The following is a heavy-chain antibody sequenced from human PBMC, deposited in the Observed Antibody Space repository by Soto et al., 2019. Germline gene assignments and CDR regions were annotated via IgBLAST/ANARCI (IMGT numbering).Heavy chain of an antibody. CDR1: GFTFSSYA. Sequence: EVQVLESGGGLVQPGGSLRLSCAASGFTFSSYAMSWVRQAPGQGLEWVSAISGSGSNPYYADSVKGRFTISRDNSKNTLYLQMTSLRAEDTALYYCAKPASMTIRDGFDHWGQGTLVTVSS. CDR3: AKPASMTIRDGFDH. V-gene: IGHV3-23*01. D-gene: IGHD4-17*01. CDR2: ISGSGSNP. J-gene: IGHJ4*02.